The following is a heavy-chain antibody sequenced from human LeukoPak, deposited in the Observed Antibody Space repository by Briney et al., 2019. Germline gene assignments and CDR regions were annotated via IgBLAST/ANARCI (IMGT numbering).Heavy chain of an antibody. J-gene: IGHJ4*02. CDR2: IYYSGST. CDR3: ARGLQPDY. Sequence: PSETLSLTCTVSGGSISSSSYYWGWIRQHPGKGLEWIGYIYYSGSTYYNPSLKSRVTISVDTSKNQFSLKLSSVTAADTAVYYCARGLQPDYWGQGTLVTVSS. V-gene: IGHV4-31*03. CDR1: GGSISSSSYY.